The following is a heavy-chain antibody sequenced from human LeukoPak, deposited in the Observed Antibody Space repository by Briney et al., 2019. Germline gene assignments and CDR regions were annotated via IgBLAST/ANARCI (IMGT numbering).Heavy chain of an antibody. J-gene: IGHJ4*02. V-gene: IGHV5-51*01. CDR1: GYTFTSYW. CDR3: ARQATIDYFDY. D-gene: IGHD5-24*01. CDR2: IYPGDSET. Sequence: GESLKISCKGSGYTFTSYWIGWVRQMPGKVLEWMGIIYPGDSETRYSPSFQGQVTISVDKSISTAYLQWSSLKASDTAMYYCARQATIDYFDYWGQGTLVTVSS.